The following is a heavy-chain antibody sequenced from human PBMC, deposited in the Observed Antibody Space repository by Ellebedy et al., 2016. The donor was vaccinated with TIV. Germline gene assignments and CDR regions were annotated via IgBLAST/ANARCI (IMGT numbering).Heavy chain of an antibody. V-gene: IGHV3-74*01. CDR3: ARREGLCSGGTCFFDY. D-gene: IGHD2-15*01. CDR2: IKMDGSEI. CDR1: GFTISAYW. J-gene: IGHJ4*02. Sequence: GESLKISXAASGFTISAYWMHWVRQAPGKGLMWVSRIKMDGSEIYYADSLKGRFIVSRDNAKNTLYLQMNSLRAEDTAVYYCARREGLCSGGTCFFDYWGQGTLVTVSS.